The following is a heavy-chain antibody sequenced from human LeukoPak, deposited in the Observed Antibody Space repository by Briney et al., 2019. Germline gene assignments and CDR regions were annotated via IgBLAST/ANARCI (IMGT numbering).Heavy chain of an antibody. CDR2: IWYDGSNK. J-gene: IGHJ4*02. CDR1: GFTFSSYG. D-gene: IGHD4/OR15-4a*01. CDR3: ARDILTDYGTNRFDS. V-gene: IGHV3-33*01. Sequence: GRSLRLSCAASGFTFSSYGMHWVRQAPGKGVDWVAVIWYDGSNKDYADSVKGRFNISRDTSPNTLYPQMNTLRAEDTAVYYCARDILTDYGTNRFDSWGPGTLVTVSS.